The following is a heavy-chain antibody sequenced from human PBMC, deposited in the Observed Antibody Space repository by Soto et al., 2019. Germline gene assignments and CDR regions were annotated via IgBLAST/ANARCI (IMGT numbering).Heavy chain of an antibody. CDR1: GGSFSGYY. J-gene: IGHJ6*02. Sequence: SETLCLTCAVYGGSFSGYYWSWIRQPPGKGLEWIGEINHSGSTNYNPSLKSRVTISVDTSKNQFSLKLSSVTAADTAVYYCASSSQYYYYYGMDVWGQGTTVTVSS. V-gene: IGHV4-34*01. D-gene: IGHD6-13*01. CDR2: INHSGST. CDR3: ASSSQYYYYYGMDV.